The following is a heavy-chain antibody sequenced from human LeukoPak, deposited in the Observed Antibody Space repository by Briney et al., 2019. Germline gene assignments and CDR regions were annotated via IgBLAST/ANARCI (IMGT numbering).Heavy chain of an antibody. Sequence: GGSLRLSCAASGFTFSSNWMSWVRQAPGKGLEWLAKIKQDGSETCHMDSVKGRFTISRDNAKNSLYLQMNSLRDEDTAVYFCARDRFPRTTRAMDSWGQGTLVTVSS. D-gene: IGHD3-3*01. J-gene: IGHJ4*02. CDR1: GFTFSSNW. V-gene: IGHV3-7*01. CDR3: ARDRFPRTTRAMDS. CDR2: IKQDGSET.